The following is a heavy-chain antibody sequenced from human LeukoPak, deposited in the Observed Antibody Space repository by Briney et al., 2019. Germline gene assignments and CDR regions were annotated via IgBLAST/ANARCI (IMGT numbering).Heavy chain of an antibody. CDR2: ISGSGGGT. D-gene: IGHD3-22*01. V-gene: IGHV3-23*01. CDR1: GFTFSSYA. Sequence: GGSLRLSCAASGFTFSSYAMGWVRQAPGKGLEWVSGISGSGGGTYYADSVKGRFTVSRDNAKNSLFLQMNSLRAEDTTVYYCARGRYCDSGGFYLSWGQGTLVTVSS. J-gene: IGHJ4*02. CDR3: ARGRYCDSGGFYLS.